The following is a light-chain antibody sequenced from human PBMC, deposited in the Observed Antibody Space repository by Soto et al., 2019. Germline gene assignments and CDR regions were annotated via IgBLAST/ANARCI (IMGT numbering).Light chain of an antibody. CDR2: STS. V-gene: IGLV1-44*01. J-gene: IGLJ1*01. Sequence: QPVLTQPPSASGTPGQIVAISWSGSSSNIGSNTVTWYQQLPGTAPKLLIYSTSQRSSGVPGRFSGSKSGASASLSISGLQSEDEADYYCAAWDDRLDVYVFGTGTKLTVL. CDR3: AAWDDRLDVYV. CDR1: SSNIGSNT.